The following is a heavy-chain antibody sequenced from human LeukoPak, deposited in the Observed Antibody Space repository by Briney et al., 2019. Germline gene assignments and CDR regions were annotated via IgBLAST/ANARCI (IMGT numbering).Heavy chain of an antibody. D-gene: IGHD3-9*01. J-gene: IGHJ4*02. CDR1: GYTFTSYC. CDR3: ARDGIRYFDWFRN. V-gene: IGHV1-18*01. Sequence: ASVNVSYKASGYTFTSYCIIWVRQAPGQGLEWMGWISAYNGDTNYAQKLQDRVTMTTDTSTSTAYMELRSLRYDDTAVYYCARDGIRYFDWFRNWGQGTLVTVSS. CDR2: ISAYNGDT.